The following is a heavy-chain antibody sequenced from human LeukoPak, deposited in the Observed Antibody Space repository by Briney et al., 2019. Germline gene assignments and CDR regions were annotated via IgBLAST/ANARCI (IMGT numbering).Heavy chain of an antibody. CDR3: AGETGGGGGSSSWYWFDP. D-gene: IGHD6-13*01. V-gene: IGHV1-69*05. Sequence: ASVKVSCKASGGTFSSYAISWVRQAPGQGLEWMGGIIPIFGTANYAQKFQGRVTITRNTSISTAYMELSSLRSEDTAVYYCAGETGGGGGSSSWYWFDPWGQGTLVTVSS. J-gene: IGHJ5*02. CDR1: GGTFSSYA. CDR2: IIPIFGTA.